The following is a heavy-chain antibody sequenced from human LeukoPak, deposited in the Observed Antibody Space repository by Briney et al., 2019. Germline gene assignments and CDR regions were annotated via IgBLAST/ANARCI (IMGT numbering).Heavy chain of an antibody. CDR1: GFTFSSYE. J-gene: IGHJ4*02. Sequence: GGSLRLSCAASGFTFSSYEMNWVRQAPGKGLEWVSYISSSGSTIYYADSVKGRFTISRDNAKNPLYLQMNSLRAEDTAVYYCARRMGSSWYYFDYWGQGTLVTVSS. CDR2: ISSSGSTI. V-gene: IGHV3-48*03. D-gene: IGHD6-13*01. CDR3: ARRMGSSWYYFDY.